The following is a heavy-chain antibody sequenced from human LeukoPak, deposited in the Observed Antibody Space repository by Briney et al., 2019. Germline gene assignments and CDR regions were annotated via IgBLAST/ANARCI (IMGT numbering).Heavy chain of an antibody. V-gene: IGHV3-21*01. J-gene: IGHJ4*02. CDR3: ARDYYGSGSYYKFGDY. CDR2: ISSSSSYI. Sequence: GGSLRLSCAASGFTFSSYSMNWVRQAPGKGLEWVSSISSSSSYIYYADSVKGRFTISRDNAKNSLYLQMNSLGAEDTAVYYCARDYYGSGSYYKFGDYWGQGTLVTVSS. CDR1: GFTFSSYS. D-gene: IGHD3-10*01.